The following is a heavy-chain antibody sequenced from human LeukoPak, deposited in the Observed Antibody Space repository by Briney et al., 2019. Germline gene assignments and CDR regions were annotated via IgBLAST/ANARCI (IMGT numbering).Heavy chain of an antibody. CDR2: INHSGST. D-gene: IGHD2-21*02. V-gene: IGHV4-34*01. CDR1: GGSFSGYY. CDR3: ARDEEYCGGDCYVPFDY. Sequence: PSETLSLTCAVYGGSFSGYYWSWIRQPPGKGLEWIGEINHSGSTNYNPSLKSRVTISVDTSKNQFSLKLSSVTAADTAVYYCARDEEYCGGDCYVPFDYWGQGTLVTVSS. J-gene: IGHJ4*01.